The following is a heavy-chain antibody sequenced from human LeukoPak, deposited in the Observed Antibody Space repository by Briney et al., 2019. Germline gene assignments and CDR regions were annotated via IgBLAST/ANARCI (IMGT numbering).Heavy chain of an antibody. Sequence: ASVKVSCKASGYTFTSYGISWVRQAPGQGLEWMGWISAYNGNTYYAQRVQGRLTMTTDTSTSTAYMELRSLRSDDTAVYYCAREGRYYYYMDVWGKGTTVTISS. CDR2: ISAYNGNT. CDR3: AREGRYYYYMDV. J-gene: IGHJ6*03. CDR1: GYTFTSYG. V-gene: IGHV1-18*01.